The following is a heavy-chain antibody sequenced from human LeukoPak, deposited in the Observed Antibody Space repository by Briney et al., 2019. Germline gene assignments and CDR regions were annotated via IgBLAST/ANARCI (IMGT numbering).Heavy chain of an antibody. Sequence: SETLSLTCAVYGGSLSGYYWSWIRHPPGKGLEWIGEISHSGSTNYNPPLKRRVTISLDTSKNQFSLKLSSVTAAETAVYYCARGTIAARPPAFDDWGQGTLVTVSS. V-gene: IGHV4-34*01. CDR1: GGSLSGYY. J-gene: IGHJ4*02. CDR2: ISHSGST. D-gene: IGHD6-6*01. CDR3: ARGTIAARPPAFDD.